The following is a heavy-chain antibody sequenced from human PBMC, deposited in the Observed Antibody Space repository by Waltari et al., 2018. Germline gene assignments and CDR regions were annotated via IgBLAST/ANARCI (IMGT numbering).Heavy chain of an antibody. CDR3: ARGRRISMIRGTWGFDY. D-gene: IGHD3-10*01. Sequence: QVQLQQWGAGLLKPSETLSLTCAVDGGSFSGYFWSWIRKPPGKGLEWIGEINHSENTNYNPSLKSRVTMSVDTSKNQFSLNLSSVTAADTAVYYCARGRRISMIRGTWGFDYWGQGTLVTVSS. CDR1: GGSFSGYF. CDR2: INHSENT. V-gene: IGHV4-34*02. J-gene: IGHJ4*02.